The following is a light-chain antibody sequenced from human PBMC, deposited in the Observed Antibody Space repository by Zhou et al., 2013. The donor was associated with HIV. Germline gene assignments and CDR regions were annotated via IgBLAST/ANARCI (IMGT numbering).Light chain of an antibody. CDR3: HQYSSRPYT. V-gene: IGKV3-15*01. Sequence: EIVMTQSPATLSVSPGERATLSCRASQSSRSNLAWYQQKPGQAPRLLISGASTRATGIPARFSGSGSGTEFTLTISSLQSEDFAVYYCHQYSSRPYTFGQGTKLEIK. CDR1: QSSRSN. J-gene: IGKJ2*01. CDR2: GAS.